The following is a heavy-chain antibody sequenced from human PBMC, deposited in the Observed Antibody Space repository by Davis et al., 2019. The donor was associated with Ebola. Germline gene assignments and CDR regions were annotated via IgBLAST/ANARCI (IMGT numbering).Heavy chain of an antibody. Sequence: MPSETLSLTCTVSGGSISSYYWSWIRQPPGKGLEWIGYIYYSDITKYNPSLKSRVTISVDTSKNQFSLKLISVTAADTAVYYCARQDYDFWSGYYSPNWFDPWGQGTLVTVSS. CDR1: GGSISSYY. CDR3: ARQDYDFWSGYYSPNWFDP. J-gene: IGHJ5*02. D-gene: IGHD3-3*01. CDR2: IYYSDIT. V-gene: IGHV4-59*01.